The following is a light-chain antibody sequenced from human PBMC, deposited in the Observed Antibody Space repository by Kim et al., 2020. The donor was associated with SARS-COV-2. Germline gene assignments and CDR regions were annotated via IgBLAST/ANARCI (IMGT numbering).Light chain of an antibody. V-gene: IGLV1-47*01. CDR2: RNN. J-gene: IGLJ2*01. CDR1: SSNIGSNL. CDR3: AAWDDSLSGRV. Sequence: GQRDTISFSGSSSNIGSNLGYWYQQLPGTAPKLLIYRNNQRPSGVPDRFSGYKSGTSAYLAISGLRSEDEADYYCAAWDDSLSGRVFGGGTQLTVL.